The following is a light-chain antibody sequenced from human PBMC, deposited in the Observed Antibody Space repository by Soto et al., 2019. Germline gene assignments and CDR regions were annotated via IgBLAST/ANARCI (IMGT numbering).Light chain of an antibody. J-gene: IGKJ4*01. CDR2: AAS. V-gene: IGKV1-39*01. Sequence: DSQMTQSPSSLSACVGDRVNIRGRASQSISTYLNWYQQKSGKAPNLLIFAASTLQSGVPSRFSGSGSGTDFTLTIRSLQTEDFETYYCQQSYTAPLTCGGGTKVDLK. CDR1: QSISTY. CDR3: QQSYTAPLT.